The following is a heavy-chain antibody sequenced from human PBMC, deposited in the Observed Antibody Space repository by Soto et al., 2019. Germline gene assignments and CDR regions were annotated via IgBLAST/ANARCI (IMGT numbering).Heavy chain of an antibody. J-gene: IGHJ6*03. D-gene: IGHD2-2*01. Sequence: GASVKVSCKASGYTFTSYDINWVRQATGQGLEWMGWMNPNSGNTGYAQKFQGRVTMTRNTSISTAYMELSSLRSEDTAVYYCARILRSSTSSDYYYYYMDVWGKGTTVTVSS. CDR3: ARILRSSTSSDYYYYYMDV. V-gene: IGHV1-8*01. CDR1: GYTFTSYD. CDR2: MNPNSGNT.